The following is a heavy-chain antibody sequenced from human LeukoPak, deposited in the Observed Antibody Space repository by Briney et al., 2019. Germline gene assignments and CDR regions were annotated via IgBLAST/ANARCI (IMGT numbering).Heavy chain of an antibody. J-gene: IGHJ4*02. D-gene: IGHD3-22*01. CDR3: ATGYYEPFEK. V-gene: IGHV4-59*01. Sequence: SETLSLTCTVSGGSISSYYWNWIRQPPGKGPEWIGCISDTGTTKYNPAFKSRVTISVDTSKNQFSLKLTSVTAADTAVYFCATGYYEPFEKWGQGTLVSVSS. CDR1: GGSISSYY. CDR2: ISDTGTT.